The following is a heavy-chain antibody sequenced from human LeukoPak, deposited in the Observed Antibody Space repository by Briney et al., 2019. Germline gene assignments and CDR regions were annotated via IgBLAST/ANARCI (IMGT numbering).Heavy chain of an antibody. J-gene: IGHJ6*02. CDR2: ISSSSSYI. CDR3: ARDPLRFLEWLLVGYGMGV. Sequence: GGSLRLSCAASGFTFSSYSMNWVRQAPGKGLEWVSSISSSSSYIYYADSVKGRFTISRDNAKNSLYLQMNSLRAEDTAVYYCARDPLRFLEWLLVGYGMGVWGQGTTVTVSS. D-gene: IGHD3-3*01. CDR1: GFTFSSYS. V-gene: IGHV3-21*01.